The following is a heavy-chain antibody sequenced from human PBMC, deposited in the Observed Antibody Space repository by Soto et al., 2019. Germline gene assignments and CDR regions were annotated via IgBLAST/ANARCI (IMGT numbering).Heavy chain of an antibody. CDR1: GGSISSYY. J-gene: IGHJ6*02. Sequence: SETLSLTCTVSGGSISSYYWSWIRQPPGKGLEWIGYIYYSGSTNYNPSLKSRVTISVDTSKNQFSLELSSVTAADTAVYYCARDKSRGLYCYYGMDVWGQGTTVTVSS. CDR3: ARDKSRGLYCYYGMDV. V-gene: IGHV4-59*01. D-gene: IGHD6-19*01. CDR2: IYYSGST.